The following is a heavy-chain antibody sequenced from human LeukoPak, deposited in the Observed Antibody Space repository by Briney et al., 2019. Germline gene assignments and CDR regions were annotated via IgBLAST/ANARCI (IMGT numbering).Heavy chain of an antibody. CDR1: GFTFSSYA. V-gene: IGHV3-23*01. J-gene: IGHJ4*02. Sequence: GGSLRLSCAASGFTFSSYAMSWVRQAPGKGLEWVSAISGSGGSTYYADSVKGRFTISRDNSKNTLYSQMNSLRAEDTAVYYCAKDRRSWPYYFDYWGQGTLVTVSS. CDR3: AKDRRSWPYYFDY. CDR2: ISGSGGST. D-gene: IGHD6-13*01.